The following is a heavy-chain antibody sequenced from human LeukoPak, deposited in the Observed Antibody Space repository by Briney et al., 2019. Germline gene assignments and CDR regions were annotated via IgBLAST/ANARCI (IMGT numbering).Heavy chain of an antibody. CDR2: ISGSGGST. CDR1: GFTFSSYA. D-gene: IGHD6-13*01. V-gene: IGHV3-23*01. Sequence: GGSLRLSCAASGFTFSSYAMSWVRQAPGKGPEWVSAISGSGGSTYYADSVKGRFTISRDNSKNTLYLQMNSLRAEDTAVYYCARESGSSSWYGVSWGQGTLVTVSS. CDR3: ARESGSSSWYGVS. J-gene: IGHJ5*02.